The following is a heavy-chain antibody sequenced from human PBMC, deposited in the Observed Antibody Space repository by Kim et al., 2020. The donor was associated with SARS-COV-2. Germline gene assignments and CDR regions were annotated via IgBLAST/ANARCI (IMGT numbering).Heavy chain of an antibody. CDR3: ARALDYDILTGYYPSYYYYYGMDV. CDR1: GGSISSYY. D-gene: IGHD3-9*01. J-gene: IGHJ6*02. Sequence: SETLSLTCTVSGGSISSYYWSWIRQPPGKGLEWIGYIHYSGSTNYNPSLKSRVTISVDTSKNQFSLKLSSVTAADTAVYYCARALDYDILTGYYPSYYYYYGMDVWGQGTTVTVSS. V-gene: IGHV4-59*01. CDR2: IHYSGST.